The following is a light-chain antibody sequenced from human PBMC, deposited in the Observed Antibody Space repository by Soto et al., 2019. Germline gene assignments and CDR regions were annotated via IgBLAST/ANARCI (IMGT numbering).Light chain of an antibody. CDR1: ESVHSN. Sequence: EVVMTQSPATLSVSPGERVTLSCRASESVHSNLAWYQQKPGQGPSLLIYYASTRVTGVPDRFSGSGSGREFTLTISSLQSEDFGVYYCQHYSNWPPTFGPGTKVEIK. CDR2: YAS. J-gene: IGKJ3*01. CDR3: QHYSNWPPT. V-gene: IGKV3-15*01.